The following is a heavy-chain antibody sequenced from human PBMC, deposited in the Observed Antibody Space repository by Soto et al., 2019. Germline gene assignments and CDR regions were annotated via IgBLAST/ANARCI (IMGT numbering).Heavy chain of an antibody. CDR2: IYYSGST. J-gene: IGHJ4*02. CDR3: ARDGGGNSDY. D-gene: IGHD2-15*01. V-gene: IGHV4-61*01. Sequence: KPSETLSLTCTVSCGSVSSGSYYWSWIRQPPGKGLEWIGYIYYSGSTNYNPSLKSRVTISVDTSKNQFSLKLSSVTAADTAVHYCARDGGGNSDYWGQGTLVTVSS. CDR1: CGSVSSGSYY.